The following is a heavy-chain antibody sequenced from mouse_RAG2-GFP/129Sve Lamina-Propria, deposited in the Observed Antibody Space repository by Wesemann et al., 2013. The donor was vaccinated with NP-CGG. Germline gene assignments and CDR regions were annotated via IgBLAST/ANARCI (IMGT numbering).Heavy chain of an antibody. D-gene: IGHD2-10*02. Sequence: DVQLQESGPGLVKPSQSLSLTCSVTGYSITSGYYWNWIRQFPGNKLEWMGYISYDGSNNYNPSLKNRISITRDTSKNQFFLKLNSVTTEDTATYYCAREGVYGKSLDYWGQGTTLTVSS. CDR1: GYSITSGYY. CDR3: AREGVYGKSLDY. CDR2: ISYDGSN. V-gene: IGHV3-6*01. J-gene: IGHJ2*01.